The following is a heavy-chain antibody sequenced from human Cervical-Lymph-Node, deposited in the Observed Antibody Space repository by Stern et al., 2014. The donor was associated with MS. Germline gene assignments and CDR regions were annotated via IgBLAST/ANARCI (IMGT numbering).Heavy chain of an antibody. CDR3: ASLVAVAAYNWSDP. J-gene: IGHJ5*02. CDR1: GFTFSSYN. Sequence: QLVQSGGGLVKPGGSLRLSCVASGFTFSSYNMHWVRQAPGKGLEWISSISSSSSYIYYADSVKGRFTISRDNTKNSLYLQMNSLRADDTAVYYCASLVAVAAYNWSDPWGQGTPVTVSS. CDR2: ISSSSSYI. V-gene: IGHV3-21*01. D-gene: IGHD6-19*01.